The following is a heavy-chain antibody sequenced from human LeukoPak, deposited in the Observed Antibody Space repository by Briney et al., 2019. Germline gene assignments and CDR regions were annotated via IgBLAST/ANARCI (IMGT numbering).Heavy chain of an antibody. CDR3: ARGGAWYFDL. D-gene: IGHD3-16*01. CDR1: GGSISFHY. V-gene: IGHV4-59*11. J-gene: IGHJ2*01. CDR2: IHLSGST. Sequence: SETLSLTCTVSGGSISFHYWGWIRQPPGQGLEWIGYIHLSGSTYYDPSLRSRVTISGDTSKNQFSLRLNSVTAADTAVYYCARGGAWYFDLWGRGTLVTVSS.